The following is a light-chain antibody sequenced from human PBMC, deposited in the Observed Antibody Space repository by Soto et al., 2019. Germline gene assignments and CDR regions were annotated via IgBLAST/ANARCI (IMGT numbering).Light chain of an antibody. CDR1: TGGVTSGHY. J-gene: IGLJ1*01. Sequence: QAVVTQEPSLTVSPGGTVTLTCGSSTGGVTSGHYPYWFQQKPGQAPRTLIYDTSDKHSWTPARFSGSLLGGKAALTLSGAQPEDESEYFCLLSHDGADVFGSGTKLTVL. V-gene: IGLV7-46*01. CDR2: DTS. CDR3: LLSHDGADV.